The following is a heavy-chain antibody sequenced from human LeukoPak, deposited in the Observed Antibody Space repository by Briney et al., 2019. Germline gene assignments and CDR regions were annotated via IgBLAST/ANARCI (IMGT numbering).Heavy chain of an antibody. J-gene: IGHJ4*02. CDR3: ARTNSGYYYVRFDY. V-gene: IGHV1-18*01. CDR2: ISAYNGNT. D-gene: IGHD3-22*01. Sequence: ASVKVSCKASGYTFTSYGISWVRQAPGQGLEWMGWISAYNGNTNYAQKLQGRVTMTTDTSTSTAYMELRSLRSDDTAVYYCARTNSGYYYVRFDYCGQGTLVTVSS. CDR1: GYTFTSYG.